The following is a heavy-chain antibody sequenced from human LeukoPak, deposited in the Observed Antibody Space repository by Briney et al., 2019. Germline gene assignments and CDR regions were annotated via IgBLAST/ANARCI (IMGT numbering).Heavy chain of an antibody. V-gene: IGHV1-8*01. Sequence: ASVKVSCKASGYTFISYDINWVRQATGQGLEWMGWMNPNSGSTLYAQKFQGRVTMTGDNSINTAYMELSSLRSEDTAVYYCASGNSYDPYNWLDPWGQGTLVTVSS. D-gene: IGHD5-18*01. CDR2: MNPNSGST. CDR1: GYTFISYD. J-gene: IGHJ5*02. CDR3: ASGNSYDPYNWLDP.